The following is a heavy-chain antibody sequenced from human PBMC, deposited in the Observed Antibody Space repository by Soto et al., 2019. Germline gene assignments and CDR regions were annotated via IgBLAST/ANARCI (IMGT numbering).Heavy chain of an antibody. CDR1: GFTFSSYG. J-gene: IGHJ3*02. CDR2: ISSSAISK. D-gene: IGHD5-12*01. CDR3: VKEGQSGIDWGGFDI. V-gene: IGHV3-23*01. Sequence: SLRLSCAVSGFTFSSYGMSWVRQAPGKGLEWVSAISSSAISKYYADSVKGRFTISRDNSKNIMYLQLNSLRAEDTAVYYCVKEGQSGIDWGGFDIWGQGTMVTVSS.